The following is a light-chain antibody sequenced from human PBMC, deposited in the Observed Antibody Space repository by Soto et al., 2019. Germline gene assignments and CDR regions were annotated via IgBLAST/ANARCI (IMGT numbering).Light chain of an antibody. CDR2: GAS. CDR3: QQYGTSPRT. Sequence: EIVWTQSPGTLSLSPGERATLSCRASQSINSNYLAWYQLKPGQAPRLLIYGASISATAIPDRFSGSVSGTDFTLTISRLDPEDVAVYFCQQYGTSPRTFGQGTKVEIK. J-gene: IGKJ1*01. V-gene: IGKV3-20*01. CDR1: QSINSNY.